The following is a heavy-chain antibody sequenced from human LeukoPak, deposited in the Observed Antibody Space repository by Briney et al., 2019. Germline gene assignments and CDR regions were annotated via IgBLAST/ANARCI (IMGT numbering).Heavy chain of an antibody. D-gene: IGHD6-6*01. V-gene: IGHV3-9*01. CDR1: GFTFDDYA. CDR2: ISWNSGSI. CDR3: AKDKGVYPRTFDI. Sequence: PGGSLRLSCAASGFTFDDYAMHWVRQAPGKGLEWVSGISWNSGSIGYADSVKGRFTISRDNAKNSLYLQMNSLRAEDTALYYCAKDKGVYPRTFDIWGQGTMVTVSS. J-gene: IGHJ3*02.